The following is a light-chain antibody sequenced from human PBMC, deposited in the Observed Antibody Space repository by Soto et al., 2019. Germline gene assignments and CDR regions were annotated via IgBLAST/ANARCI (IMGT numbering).Light chain of an antibody. CDR3: QQRSNWPNT. Sequence: IVLTQSPGTLSLSPGERATLSCRSSQSVSSSYLAWYQQKPGQAPRLLIYGASSRATGIPDRFSGSGSGTDFTLTISSLEPEDFAVYYCQQRSNWPNTFGGGTKVDI. CDR1: QSVSSSY. V-gene: IGKV3D-20*02. J-gene: IGKJ4*01. CDR2: GAS.